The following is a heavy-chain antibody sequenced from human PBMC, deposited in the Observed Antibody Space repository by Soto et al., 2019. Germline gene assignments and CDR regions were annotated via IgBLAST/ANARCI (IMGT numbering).Heavy chain of an antibody. J-gene: IGHJ4*02. CDR3: AKVGYSYGIDY. CDR2: ISYDGSNK. V-gene: IGHV3-30*18. D-gene: IGHD5-18*01. Sequence: QVQLVESGGGVVQPGRSLRLSCAASGFTFSSYGMHWVRQAPGKGLEWVAVISYDGSNKYYADSVKGRFTISRDNSKNTLYLQMNSLRAEDTAVYYCAKVGYSYGIDYWGQGTLVTVSS. CDR1: GFTFSSYG.